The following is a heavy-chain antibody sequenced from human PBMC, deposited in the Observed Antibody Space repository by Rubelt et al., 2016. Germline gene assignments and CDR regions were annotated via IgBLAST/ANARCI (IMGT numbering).Heavy chain of an antibody. J-gene: IGHJ4*02. D-gene: IGHD2-2*01. CDR2: INPNSGGT. Sequence: APGQGLEWMGRINPNSGGTNYAQKFQGRVTMTRDTSISTAYMELGRLRSDDTAVYYCARDTGYCSSTSCYARGFDYWGQGTLVTVSS. V-gene: IGHV1-2*06. CDR3: ARDTGYCSSTSCYARGFDY.